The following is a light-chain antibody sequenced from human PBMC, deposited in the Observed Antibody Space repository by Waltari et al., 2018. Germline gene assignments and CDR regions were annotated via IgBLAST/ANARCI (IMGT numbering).Light chain of an antibody. J-gene: IGKJ1*01. CDR1: QSVSSSY. V-gene: IGKV3-20*01. CDR3: QQYGSSPWT. CDR2: GAS. Sequence: EIVLTQSPGTLSLSPGASATLSCRASQSVSSSYLAWYQQKPGQATRLLIYGASSRATGIPDRFSGSGSGTDFTLTISRLEPEDFAVYYCQQYGSSPWTFGQGTKVEIK.